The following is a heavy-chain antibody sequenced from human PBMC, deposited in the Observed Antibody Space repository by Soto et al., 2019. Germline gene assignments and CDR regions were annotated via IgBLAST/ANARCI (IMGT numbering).Heavy chain of an antibody. V-gene: IGHV3-21*01. CDR2: ISSSSSYI. Sequence: EVQLVESGGGLDKPGGSLRLSCAASGFTFSSYSMNWVRQAPGKGLEWVSSISSSSSYIYYADSVKGRFTISRDNAKNSLYLQMNSLRAEDTAVYYCARGPSYYYGSGSYPPFDYWGQGTLVTVSS. CDR3: ARGPSYYYGSGSYPPFDY. CDR1: GFTFSSYS. D-gene: IGHD3-10*01. J-gene: IGHJ4*02.